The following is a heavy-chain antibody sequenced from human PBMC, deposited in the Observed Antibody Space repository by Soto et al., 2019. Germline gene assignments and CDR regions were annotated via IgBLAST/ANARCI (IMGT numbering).Heavy chain of an antibody. J-gene: IGHJ6*02. CDR1: GDSISNSKW. V-gene: IGHV4-4*02. CDR2: IDHNGIT. Sequence: SETLSLTCAVSGDSISNSKWWTWVRQAPGKGLEWIGKIDHNGITNYNPSLESRVTILKDNSKNQLSLKLSSVTGADSAVYYCVRLNRDYYYYGMDVWGQGATVTVS. CDR3: VRLNRDYYYYGMDV.